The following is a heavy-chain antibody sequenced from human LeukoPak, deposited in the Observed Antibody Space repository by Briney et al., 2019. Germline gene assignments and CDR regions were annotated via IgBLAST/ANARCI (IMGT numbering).Heavy chain of an antibody. V-gene: IGHV1-3*01. J-gene: IGHJ3*02. CDR3: ARPYYDILTGYRSYDAFDI. CDR1: GYTFTSYA. CDR2: INAGNGNT. Sequence: GASVKVSCKASGYTFTSYAMRWVRQAPGQRLEWMGWINAGNGNTKYSQKFQGRVTMTRDTSISTAYMELSRLRSDDTAVYYCARPYYDILTGYRSYDAFDIWGQGTMVTVSS. D-gene: IGHD3-9*01.